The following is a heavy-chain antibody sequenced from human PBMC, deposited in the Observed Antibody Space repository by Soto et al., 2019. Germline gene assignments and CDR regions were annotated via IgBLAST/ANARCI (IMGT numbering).Heavy chain of an antibody. J-gene: IGHJ5*02. D-gene: IGHD6-13*01. CDR3: VASLAASGLNWLDP. V-gene: IGHV4-61*05. Sequence: SETLSLTCTVSGGSISSSSYYWGWIRQPPGKGLEWIGLIFANGHTDYNPSLKSRVTMSVDASKNQFSLRLTSMTAADTAVYYCVASLAASGLNWLDPWGRGTLVTVSS. CDR1: GGSISSSSYY. CDR2: IFANGHT.